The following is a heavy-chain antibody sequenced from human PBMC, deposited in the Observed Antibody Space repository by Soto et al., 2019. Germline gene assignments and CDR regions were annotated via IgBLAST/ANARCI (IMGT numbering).Heavy chain of an antibody. D-gene: IGHD3-3*01. V-gene: IGHV3-23*01. Sequence: GGSLRLSCASSGFSFSSYAMSWVRQAPGKGLEWVSTISGSDGKTFYADSVKGRFSISRDTSKNTLYLQMNSLRADDTAVYYCARWSYLDYWGQGTRVTVSS. J-gene: IGHJ4*02. CDR1: GFSFSSYA. CDR3: ARWSYLDY. CDR2: ISGSDGKT.